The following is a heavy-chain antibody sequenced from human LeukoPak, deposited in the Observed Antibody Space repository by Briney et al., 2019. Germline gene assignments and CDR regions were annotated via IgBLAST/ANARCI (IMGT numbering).Heavy chain of an antibody. CDR1: GFNFRGQV. D-gene: IGHD3-10*01. V-gene: IGHV3-23*01. J-gene: IGHJ4*02. CDR3: AKDVVRGAITYFES. Sequence: GGSLRLSCAASGFNFRGQVMSWVRQGPGKGLEWVAGITGRGETTYYADSVQGRFNISRDNSKDTLFLEVNSLRAEDTAVYYCAKDVVRGAITYFESWGQGTPVVVSS. CDR2: ITGRGETT.